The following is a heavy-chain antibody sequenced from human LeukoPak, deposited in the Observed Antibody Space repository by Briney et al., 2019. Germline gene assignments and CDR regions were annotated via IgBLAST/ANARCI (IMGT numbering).Heavy chain of an antibody. CDR2: IYYSGTT. CDR3: ARGVYIAGAQYGY. D-gene: IGHD6-13*01. Sequence: SETLSLTPTVSGGSICSPYWSWSRTPPRRKLEWIVDIYYSGTTNSKHSLKSRVTISVDSSKNPFSVKLSCVSAAGTAVYYRARGVYIAGAQYGYCGERALGTVSS. V-gene: IGHV4-59*11. CDR1: GGSICSPY. J-gene: IGHJ4*02.